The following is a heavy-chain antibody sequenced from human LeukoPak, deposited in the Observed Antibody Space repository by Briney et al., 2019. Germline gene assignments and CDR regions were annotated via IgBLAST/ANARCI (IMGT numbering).Heavy chain of an antibody. CDR3: ARSIWFGELLPDY. Sequence: SETPSLTCTVSGGSISSYYWSWIRQPPGKGLEWIGYIYYSGSTNYNPSLKSRVTISVDTSKNQFSLKLSSVTAADTAVYYCARSIWFGELLPDYWGQGTLVTVSS. D-gene: IGHD3-10*01. CDR2: IYYSGST. J-gene: IGHJ4*02. V-gene: IGHV4-59*08. CDR1: GGSISSYY.